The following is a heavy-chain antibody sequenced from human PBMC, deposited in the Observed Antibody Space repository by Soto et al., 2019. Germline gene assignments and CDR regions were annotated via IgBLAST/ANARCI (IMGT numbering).Heavy chain of an antibody. CDR1: GYTFTSYA. CDR3: ARDLGYSSSWQDY. Sequence: QVQLVQSGAEVKKPGASVKVSCKASGYTFTSYAMHWVRQAPGQRREWMGWINAGNGNTKYSQKFQGRVTITRDTSASTAYMELSSLRSEDTAVYYCARDLGYSSSWQDYWGQGTLVTVSS. V-gene: IGHV1-3*01. D-gene: IGHD6-13*01. J-gene: IGHJ4*02. CDR2: INAGNGNT.